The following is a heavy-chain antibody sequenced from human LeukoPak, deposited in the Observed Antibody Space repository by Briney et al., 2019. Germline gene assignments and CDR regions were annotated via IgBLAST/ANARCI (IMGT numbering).Heavy chain of an antibody. CDR2: IYYSGST. Sequence: SETLSLTCTVSGGSVSSGSYYWSWIRQPPGKGLEWIGYIYYSGSTDYNPSLKSRVTISVDTSKNQFSLKLSSVTAADTAVYYCARGSVYFDSWGQGTLVTVSS. J-gene: IGHJ4*02. CDR1: GGSVSSGSYY. V-gene: IGHV4-61*01. CDR3: ARGSVYFDS.